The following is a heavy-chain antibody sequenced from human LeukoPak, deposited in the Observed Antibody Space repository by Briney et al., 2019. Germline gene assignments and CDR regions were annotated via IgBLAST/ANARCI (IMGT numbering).Heavy chain of an antibody. CDR3: ASASSSWYQGFDP. V-gene: IGHV4-59*01. CDR2: IYYSGST. J-gene: IGHJ5*02. CDR1: GGSISSYY. D-gene: IGHD6-13*01. Sequence: DPSETLSLTCTVSGGSISSYYWSWIRQPPGKGLEWIGYIYYSGSTNYNPSLKSRVTISVDTSKNQFSLKLSSVTAADTAVYYCASASSSWYQGFDPWGQGTLVTVSS.